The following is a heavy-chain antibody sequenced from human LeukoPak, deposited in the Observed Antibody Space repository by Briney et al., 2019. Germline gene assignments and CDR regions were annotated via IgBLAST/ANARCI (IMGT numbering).Heavy chain of an antibody. CDR3: AREASARNDYSDYAFDV. Sequence: ASVKVSCKASGFDFTASYIHWVRQAPGQGLEWVGWVNPRHGGANYAQKFQARVTLTMDASVTTAYLELRGLTSDDTAVFFCAREASARNDYSDYAFDVWGQGTRVSVSS. V-gene: IGHV1-2*02. CDR2: VNPRHGGA. D-gene: IGHD4-11*01. J-gene: IGHJ4*02. CDR1: GFDFTASY.